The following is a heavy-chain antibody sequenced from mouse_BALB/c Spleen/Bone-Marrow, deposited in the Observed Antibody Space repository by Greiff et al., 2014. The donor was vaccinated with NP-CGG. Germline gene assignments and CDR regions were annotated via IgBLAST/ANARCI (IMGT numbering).Heavy chain of an antibody. J-gene: IGHJ4*01. CDR1: GYAFSTYR. Sequence: VQLQQSGAELVRPESSVKISCKASGYAFSTYRMIWVKQRPGQGLEWIGQIYPGDGDTNYNGKFKGKATLTADKSSSTAYMQLSSLTSEDSAVYFCARGARSAMDYWGQGTSVTVSS. CDR3: ARGARSAMDY. CDR2: IYPGDGDT. V-gene: IGHV1-80*01.